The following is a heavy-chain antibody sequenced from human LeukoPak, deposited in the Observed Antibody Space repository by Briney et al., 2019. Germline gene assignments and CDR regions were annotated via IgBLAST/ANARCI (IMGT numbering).Heavy chain of an antibody. CDR1: GFIFSRYW. CDR2: INKDGSII. CDR3: ARGPSVLGAIDN. D-gene: IGHD3-10*01. J-gene: IGHJ4*02. Sequence: GGSLRLSCAASGFIFSRYWMHWVRQAPGKALVWVSRINKDGSIINTADSVKGRFTISRDNAKDMLYLQMDSLRVEDTAIYYCARGPSVLGAIDNWGQGTLVAVSS. V-gene: IGHV3-74*01.